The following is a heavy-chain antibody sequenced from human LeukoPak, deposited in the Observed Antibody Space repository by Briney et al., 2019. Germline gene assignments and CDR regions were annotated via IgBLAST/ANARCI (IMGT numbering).Heavy chain of an antibody. CDR3: AKGVGTNKGWYYFDY. V-gene: IGHV3-23*01. CDR2: ISGSGGST. D-gene: IGHD1-26*01. CDR1: GFAFSSFA. J-gene: IGHJ4*02. Sequence: GGSLRLSCAASGFAFSSFAMSWVRQAPGKGLEWVSSISGSGGSTYYADSVKGRFTISRDGSKNTLYVQMNSLRAEDTAVYYCAKGVGTNKGWYYFDYWGQGTPVTVSS.